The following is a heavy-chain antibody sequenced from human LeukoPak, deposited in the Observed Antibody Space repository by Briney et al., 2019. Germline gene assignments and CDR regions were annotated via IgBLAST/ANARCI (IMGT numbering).Heavy chain of an antibody. Sequence: GGSLRLSCAASGFTFSSYGMHWVRQAPGKGLEWVAVISYDGSNKYYADSVKGRFTISRDNSKNTLYLQMSSLRAEDTAVYYCAKDLGRRLGELSLSSPGYWGQGTLVTVSS. V-gene: IGHV3-30*18. CDR3: AKDLGRRLGELSLSSPGY. CDR1: GFTFSSYG. J-gene: IGHJ4*02. D-gene: IGHD3-16*02. CDR2: ISYDGSNK.